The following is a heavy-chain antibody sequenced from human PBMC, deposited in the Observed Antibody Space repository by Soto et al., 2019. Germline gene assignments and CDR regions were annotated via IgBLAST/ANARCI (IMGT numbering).Heavy chain of an antibody. Sequence: GSLSLSCTASGFLFNNYFMTWVRQAPGKGLEWVSGVKGNGGSTHYADSVKGRFTISRDDSKNALYLQMNSLRADDTAVYHCTRGLGSLDPFDAWGPGTRVTVSS. CDR3: TRGLGSLDPFDA. D-gene: IGHD3-16*01. V-gene: IGHV3-23*01. J-gene: IGHJ3*01. CDR1: GFLFNNYF. CDR2: VKGNGGST.